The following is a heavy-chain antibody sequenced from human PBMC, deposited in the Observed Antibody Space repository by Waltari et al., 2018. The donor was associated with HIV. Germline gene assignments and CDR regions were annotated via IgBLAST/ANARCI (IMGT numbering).Heavy chain of an antibody. V-gene: IGHV1-2*02. CDR3: ARNLDGDYVLAY. Sequence: QVQLVQSGAEVKKPGASVKVSCKGSGYTFTGYYIPWVRQAPGQGLEWMGWINPNNGRTNYAQKFQDRVTMTRDTSISTAYMELSRLRSDDTAVYYCARNLDGDYVLAYWGQGILVTVSS. CDR1: GYTFTGYY. CDR2: INPNNGRT. J-gene: IGHJ4*02. D-gene: IGHD4-17*01.